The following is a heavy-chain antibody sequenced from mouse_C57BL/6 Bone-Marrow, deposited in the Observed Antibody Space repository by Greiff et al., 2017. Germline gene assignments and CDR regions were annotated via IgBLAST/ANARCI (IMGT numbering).Heavy chain of an antibody. Sequence: VQLQESGAELARPGASVKLSCKASGYTFTSYGISWVKQRTGQGLEWIGKIYPRSGNTYYNEKFKGKATLTADKSSSTAYMELRSLTSEDSAVYFCARSQIYYYGSSYGYYAMDYWGQGTSVTVSS. CDR3: ARSQIYYYGSSYGYYAMDY. CDR2: IYPRSGNT. J-gene: IGHJ4*01. V-gene: IGHV1-81*01. D-gene: IGHD1-1*01. CDR1: GYTFTSYG.